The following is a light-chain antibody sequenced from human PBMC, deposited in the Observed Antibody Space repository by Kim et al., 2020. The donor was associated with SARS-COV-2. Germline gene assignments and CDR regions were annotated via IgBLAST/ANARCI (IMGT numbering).Light chain of an antibody. Sequence: ATIRCKSSQSVLYSSDNDNYLAWDQQRPGQSPQLIFDGASTRGSGVPDRFSGSGSGTDFTLTISSLQAEDVAVYYCQQYYGAPLTFGGGTKVDIK. CDR1: QSVLYSSDNDNY. V-gene: IGKV4-1*01. CDR2: GAS. J-gene: IGKJ4*01. CDR3: QQYYGAPLT.